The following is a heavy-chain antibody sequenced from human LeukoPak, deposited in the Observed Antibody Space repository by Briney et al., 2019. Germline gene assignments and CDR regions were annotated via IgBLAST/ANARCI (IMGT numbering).Heavy chain of an antibody. Sequence: PSETLSLTCAVSGGSISSFYWSWVRQPPGKGLEWVGYISYGGVTTYNPSLKRRVSMSIDTSKNQFSLRLSSVTAADTALYCCARVGDTSGYFYYFDYWGQGTLVTVSS. CDR2: ISYGGVT. J-gene: IGHJ4*02. CDR1: GGSISSFY. D-gene: IGHD3-22*01. CDR3: ARVGDTSGYFYYFDY. V-gene: IGHV4-59*08.